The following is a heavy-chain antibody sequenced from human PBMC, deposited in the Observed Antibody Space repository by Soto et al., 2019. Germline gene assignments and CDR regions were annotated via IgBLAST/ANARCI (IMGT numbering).Heavy chain of an antibody. CDR1: GYTFTNYG. CDR2: VSAYNGER. J-gene: IGHJ4*01. Sequence: QVQLVQSGAEVKKPGASVKVSCKASGYTFTNYGINWVRQAPGQGLEWLGWVSAYNGERRYAQRVQARVIMTTGTSTTTAYMELRSLRSDATAVYYCSRGTSIPASGDYWGQGTPVTVSS. D-gene: IGHD6-6*01. CDR3: SRGTSIPASGDY. V-gene: IGHV1-18*01.